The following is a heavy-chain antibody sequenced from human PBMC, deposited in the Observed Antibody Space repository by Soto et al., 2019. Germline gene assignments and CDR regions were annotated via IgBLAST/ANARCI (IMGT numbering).Heavy chain of an antibody. D-gene: IGHD2-21*01. J-gene: IGHJ4*02. CDR2: VPYDGSLK. V-gene: IGHV3-30*09. CDR1: GFTFSADS. CDR3: AREIRGAIGPLDY. Sequence: PGGSLRLSCAASGFTFSADSINWVRQSPGKGLEWVAVVPYDGSLKFYADSVKGRFAISRDNSMNTVYLQMNSLSPDDTAVYYCAREIRGAIGPLDYWGQGTLVTVSS.